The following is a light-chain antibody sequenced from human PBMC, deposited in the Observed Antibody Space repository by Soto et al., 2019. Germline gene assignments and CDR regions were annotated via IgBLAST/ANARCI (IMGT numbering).Light chain of an antibody. CDR2: GAS. J-gene: IGKJ1*01. V-gene: IGKV3-15*01. Sequence: EIVLAQSPATLSVTPGERITLSCRATQTIGQQLAWYLQSPGQAPSLLMYGASTRATDIPARFSGSVSGTEFPLTITGLQSEYLAVYYCQQYNGWQWTFGQGTKVEI. CDR1: QTIGQQ. CDR3: QQYNGWQWT.